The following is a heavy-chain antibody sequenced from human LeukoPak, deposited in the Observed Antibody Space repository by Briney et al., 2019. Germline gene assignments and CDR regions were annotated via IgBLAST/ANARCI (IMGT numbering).Heavy chain of an antibody. V-gene: IGHV3-21*01. CDR1: GFTFSSYS. CDR3: ARGYCSGGSCRKLDY. J-gene: IGHJ4*02. D-gene: IGHD2-15*01. Sequence: PGGSLRLSCAASGFTFSSYSMNCVRQPPGKGLEWVSSISSSSSYIYYAASVKGRFTISRDNAKNSLYLQMNSLRAEDTAVYYCARGYCSGGSCRKLDYWGQGTLVTVSS. CDR2: ISSSSSYI.